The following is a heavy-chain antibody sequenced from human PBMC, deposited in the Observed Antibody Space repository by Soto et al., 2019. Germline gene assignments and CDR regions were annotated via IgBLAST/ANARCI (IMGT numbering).Heavy chain of an antibody. D-gene: IGHD6-19*01. V-gene: IGHV3-30*18. CDR2: ISDDGSQK. Sequence: VGSLRLSCAASGFTFRTYGMHWVRQAPGKGLEWVAFISDDGSQKYYGDSVKGRFTISRDNSKNTLSLRMISLRTEGTSVYYCAKEAPGGWHFFDTWGQGTLVTVSS. CDR3: AKEAPGGWHFFDT. CDR1: GFTFRTYG. J-gene: IGHJ4*02.